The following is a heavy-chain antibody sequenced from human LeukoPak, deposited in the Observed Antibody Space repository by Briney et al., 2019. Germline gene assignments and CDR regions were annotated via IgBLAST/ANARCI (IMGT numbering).Heavy chain of an antibody. CDR1: GFTFSSYS. CDR2: ISSSSSYI. Sequence: GGSLRLSCAASGFTFSSYSMNWVRQAPGKGLEWVSSISSSSSYIYYADSVKGRFTISRDNAKNSLYLQMNSLRAEDTAVYYCARDSLTHEEPPNFDYWGQGTLVTVSS. D-gene: IGHD1-14*01. CDR3: ARDSLTHEEPPNFDY. V-gene: IGHV3-21*01. J-gene: IGHJ4*02.